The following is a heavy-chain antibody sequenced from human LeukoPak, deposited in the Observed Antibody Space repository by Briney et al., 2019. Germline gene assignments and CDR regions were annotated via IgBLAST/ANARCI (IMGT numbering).Heavy chain of an antibody. CDR2: INPNSSGT. CDR1: GYTFTGYQ. J-gene: IGHJ4*02. Sequence: GASVKVSCKASGYTFTGYQIHWVRQAPGQGLEWMGRINPNSSGTNYAQKFQGRVTVTRDTSISTAYMELTGLTSDDTAVYYCARDMVSGGSYSTRFDYWGQGTLVTVSS. CDR3: ARDMVSGGSYSTRFDY. V-gene: IGHV1-2*06. D-gene: IGHD1-26*01.